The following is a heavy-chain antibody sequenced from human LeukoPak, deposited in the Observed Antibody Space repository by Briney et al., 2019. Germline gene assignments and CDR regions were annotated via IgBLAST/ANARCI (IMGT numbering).Heavy chain of an antibody. Sequence: SETLSLTCTVSGGSISNYYWSWIRQPAGKTLEWIGRIYSSGSTNYNPSLKSRVTMSVDTSKNQFSLKLSSVTAADTAVYYCARDHYDSRSYYYVGDYWGQGTLVTVSS. CDR3: ARDHYDSRSYYYVGDY. V-gene: IGHV4-4*07. CDR2: IYSSGST. CDR1: GGSISNYY. D-gene: IGHD3-22*01. J-gene: IGHJ4*02.